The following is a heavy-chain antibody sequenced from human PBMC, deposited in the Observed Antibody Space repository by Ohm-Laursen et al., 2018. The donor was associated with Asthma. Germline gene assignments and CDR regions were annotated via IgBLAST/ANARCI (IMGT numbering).Heavy chain of an antibody. CDR3: ARERYSGSNRHFDY. Sequence: SLRLSCSASGFTFSSYSMNWVRQAPGKGLEWVSYISSSSSTIYYADSVKGRFTISRDSAKSSLYLQMNSLRDEDTAVYYCARERYSGSNRHFDYWGQGTLVTVSS. CDR1: GFTFSSYS. CDR2: ISSSSSTI. D-gene: IGHD1-26*01. J-gene: IGHJ4*02. V-gene: IGHV3-48*02.